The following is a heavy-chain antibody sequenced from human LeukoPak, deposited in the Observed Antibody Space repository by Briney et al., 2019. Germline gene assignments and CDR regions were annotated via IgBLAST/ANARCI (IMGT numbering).Heavy chain of an antibody. J-gene: IGHJ4*02. CDR2: ISYDGSSK. Sequence: GGSLRLSCAASGFTFSSYGMHWVRQAPGKGLEWVAVISYDGSSKYYADSVKGRFTISRDNSKSTLSLQMNSLRAEDTAVYYCAKDRDLVDYDSSGYQDYWGQGTLVTVSS. CDR1: GFTFSSYG. CDR3: AKDRDLVDYDSSGYQDY. V-gene: IGHV3-30*18. D-gene: IGHD3-22*01.